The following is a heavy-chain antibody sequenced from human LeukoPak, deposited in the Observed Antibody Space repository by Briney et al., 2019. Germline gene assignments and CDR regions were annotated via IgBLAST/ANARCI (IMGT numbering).Heavy chain of an antibody. Sequence: SQTLSLTCTVSGGSISSGSYYWSWIRQPAGKGLEWIGRIYTSGSTNYNPSLKSRVTISVDTSKNQFSLKLSSVTAADTAVYYCARGRTTVGYWGQGTLVTVSS. J-gene: IGHJ4*02. CDR1: GGSISSGSYY. CDR2: IYTSGST. V-gene: IGHV4-61*02. D-gene: IGHD4-11*01. CDR3: ARGRTTVGY.